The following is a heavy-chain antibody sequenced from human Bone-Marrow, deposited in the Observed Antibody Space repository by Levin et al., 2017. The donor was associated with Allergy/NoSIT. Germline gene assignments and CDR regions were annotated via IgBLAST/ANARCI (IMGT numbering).Heavy chain of an antibody. D-gene: IGHD5-12*01. Sequence: GGSLRLSCAASGFTFSGSAVYWVRQAPGKGLEWVGRVTSKADSHATTYAASVTGRFIISRDDSKDMAYLQMNSLRVEDTAVYYCARGIDYSGLPWGQGTLVTVSS. J-gene: IGHJ5*02. CDR1: GFTFSGSA. CDR2: VTSKADSHAT. CDR3: ARGIDYSGLP. V-gene: IGHV3-73*01.